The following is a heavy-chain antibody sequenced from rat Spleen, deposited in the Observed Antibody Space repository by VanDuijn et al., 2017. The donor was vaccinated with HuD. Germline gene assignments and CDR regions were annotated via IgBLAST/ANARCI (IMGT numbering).Heavy chain of an antibody. D-gene: IGHD1-2*01. CDR2: ISYDGTAT. CDR3: ARHGRGERTYYYSIYPHWYFDF. J-gene: IGHJ1*01. Sequence: EVQLVESGGGLVQPGRSLKLSCTASGLSFSNYDMAWVRQAPTKGLEWVASISYDGTATYYRDSVKGRFTLSRDNAKSILYLQMDNLKSEDTATYYCARHGRGERTYYYSIYPHWYFDFWGPGTMVTVSS. V-gene: IGHV5-25*01. CDR1: GLSFSNYD.